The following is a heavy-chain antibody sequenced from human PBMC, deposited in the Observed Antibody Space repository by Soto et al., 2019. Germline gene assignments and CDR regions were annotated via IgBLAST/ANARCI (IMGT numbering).Heavy chain of an antibody. D-gene: IGHD1-1*01. J-gene: IGHJ5*01. V-gene: IGHV3-23*01. Sequence: GSLVISCVTSGFTFNTYAITALRQAPGKGLEWVSPIAVRNTFYADSVKGRFTISRDNSKNTMYLQMNSLRAEDTAVYYCAKALLVIGGGRTKWFDSWGQGTLVTVYS. CDR2: IAVRNT. CDR3: AKALLVIGGGRTKWFDS. CDR1: GFTFNTYA.